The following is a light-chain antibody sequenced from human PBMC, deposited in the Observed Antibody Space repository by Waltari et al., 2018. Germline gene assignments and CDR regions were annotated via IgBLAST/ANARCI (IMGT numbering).Light chain of an antibody. Sequence: WYQQPPGTAPKLMIYEVTNRPSGVPDRVSGSRSGNTASLTISGLQAEDEADYYCSSFTSADTFIFGGGTKLTVL. CDR2: EVT. CDR3: SSFTSADTFI. V-gene: IGLV2-18*02. J-gene: IGLJ2*01.